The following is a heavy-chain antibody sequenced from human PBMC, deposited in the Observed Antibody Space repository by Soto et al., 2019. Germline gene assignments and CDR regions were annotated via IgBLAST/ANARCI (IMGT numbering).Heavy chain of an antibody. V-gene: IGHV3-30-3*01. CDR2: ISYDGSNK. CDR1: GFTLSNHG. D-gene: IGHD2-2*02. J-gene: IGHJ6*02. CDR3: ARCAAHQLLYRDSFYGMDV. Sequence: QEQLVESGGGVVQPGRSLRLSCAGSGFTLSNHGMHWVRQAPGKGREWVAVISYDGSNKYYADSVKGRFNISRDNSKNALYVQLNNLRIEDTAVYICARCAAHQLLYRDSFYGMDVWGQGTTVTVSS.